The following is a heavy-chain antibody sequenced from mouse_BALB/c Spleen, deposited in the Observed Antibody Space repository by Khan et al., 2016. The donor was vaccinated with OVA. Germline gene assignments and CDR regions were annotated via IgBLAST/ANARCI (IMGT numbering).Heavy chain of an antibody. CDR1: GFNFKDTY. CDR2: IDPANGNT. V-gene: IGHV14-3*02. D-gene: IGHD2-4*01. J-gene: IGHJ4*01. Sequence: VQLQQSGAELVKPGASVKLSCTASGFNFKDTYMHWVKQRPEQGLEWIGRIDPANGNTKYDPKFQGKATITADKSSNTAYLQLSSLTSEDTAGYCCARSTMIAAMDSWGRGASVTVSS. CDR3: ARSTMIAAMDS.